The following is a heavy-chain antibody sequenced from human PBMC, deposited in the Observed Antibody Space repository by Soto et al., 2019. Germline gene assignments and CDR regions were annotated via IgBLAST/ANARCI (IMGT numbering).Heavy chain of an antibody. D-gene: IGHD2-15*01. CDR3: AKDGLRYCSGGSCYSDY. V-gene: IGHV3-30*18. CDR2: ISYDGSNK. J-gene: IGHJ4*02. Sequence: QVQLVESGGGVVQPGRSLRLSCAASGFTFSSYGMHWVRQAPGKGLEWVAVISYDGSNKYYAGSVKGRFTISRDNSKNTLYLQMNSRRAEDTAVYYCAKDGLRYCSGGSCYSDYWGQGTLVTVSS. CDR1: GFTFSSYG.